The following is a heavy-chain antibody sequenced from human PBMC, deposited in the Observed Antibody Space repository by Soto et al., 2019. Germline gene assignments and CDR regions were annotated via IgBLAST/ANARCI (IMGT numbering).Heavy chain of an antibody. V-gene: IGHV4-31*03. CDR2: IYYSGST. D-gene: IGHD3-22*01. J-gene: IGHJ3*02. CDR1: GGSISSGGYC. Sequence: PSETLSLTCTVSGGSISSGGYCWSWIRQHPGKGLEWIGYIYYSGSTYYNPSLKSRVTISVDASKNQFSLKLSSVTAADTAVYYCAANILYYDSRQGAFDIWGQGTMVTVSS. CDR3: AANILYYDSRQGAFDI.